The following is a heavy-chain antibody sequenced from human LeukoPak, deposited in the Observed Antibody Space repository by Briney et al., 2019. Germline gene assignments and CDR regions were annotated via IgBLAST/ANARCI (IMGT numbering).Heavy chain of an antibody. CDR1: GGSFSGYY. CDR3: ARENSSGWYRDPHFDY. D-gene: IGHD6-19*01. Sequence: SETLSLTCAVYGGSFSGYYWSWIRQPPGKGLEWIGEINHSGSTNYNPSLKSRVTISVDTSKNQFSLKLSSVTPEDTAVYYCARENSSGWYRDPHFDYWGQGTLVTVSS. J-gene: IGHJ4*02. V-gene: IGHV4-34*01. CDR2: INHSGST.